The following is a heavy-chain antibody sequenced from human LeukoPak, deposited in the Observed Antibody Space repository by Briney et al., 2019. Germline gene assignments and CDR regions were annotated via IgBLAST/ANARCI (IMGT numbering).Heavy chain of an antibody. Sequence: SETLSLTCAVYGGSFSGYYWSWIRQPPGKGLEWIGEINHSGSTNYNPSLKSRVTISVDTSKNQFSLKLSSVTAADTAVYYCASWWELPRFDYWGQGTLVTVSS. CDR3: ASWWELPRFDY. D-gene: IGHD1-26*01. CDR1: GGSFSGYY. V-gene: IGHV4-34*01. J-gene: IGHJ4*02. CDR2: INHSGST.